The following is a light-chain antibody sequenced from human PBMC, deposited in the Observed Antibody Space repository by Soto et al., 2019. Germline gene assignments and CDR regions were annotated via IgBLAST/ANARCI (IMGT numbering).Light chain of an antibody. V-gene: IGKV1-39*01. J-gene: IGKJ1*01. CDR3: QQSYNSWT. CDR2: AAS. Sequence: DIQMTQSPSSLSASVGDRVTITCRASQSITNSLNWYQQKPGKAPKLLIFAASSLHSGVPSRFSGSGSGTDFTLTISSLQPEDFATYYCQQSYNSWTFGQGTKVEIK. CDR1: QSITNS.